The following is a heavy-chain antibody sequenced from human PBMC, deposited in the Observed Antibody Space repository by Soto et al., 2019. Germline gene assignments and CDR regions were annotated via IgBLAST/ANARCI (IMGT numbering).Heavy chain of an antibody. V-gene: IGHV1-18*01. Sequence: QVQLVQVGAEVKEPGASVKVSCKASGYSFTTYGISWVRQAPGQGPEWMGWISAYNGNTQYVQKFQGRLTMTTDTSTGTAYLEWRSLRSDDAAVYYCVRDSWSGGSCYLDYWGQGTLVTVSS. J-gene: IGHJ4*02. CDR1: GYSFTTYG. CDR2: ISAYNGNT. D-gene: IGHD2-15*01. CDR3: VRDSWSGGSCYLDY.